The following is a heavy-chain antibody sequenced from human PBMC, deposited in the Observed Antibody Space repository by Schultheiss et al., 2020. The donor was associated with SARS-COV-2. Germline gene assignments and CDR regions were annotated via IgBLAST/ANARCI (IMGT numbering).Heavy chain of an antibody. Sequence: GSLRLSCAASGFTFSSYAMHWVRQAPGKGLEWVAVISYDGSNKYYADSVKGRFTISRDNSKNTLYLQMNSLRAEDTAVYYCARDHSAYTFDYWGQGTLVTVSS. D-gene: IGHD2-21*01. CDR2: ISYDGSNK. J-gene: IGHJ4*02. CDR1: GFTFSSYA. CDR3: ARDHSAYTFDY. V-gene: IGHV3-30*04.